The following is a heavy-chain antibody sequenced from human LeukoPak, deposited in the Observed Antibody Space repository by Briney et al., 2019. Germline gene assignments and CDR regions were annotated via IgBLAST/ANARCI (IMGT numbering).Heavy chain of an antibody. J-gene: IGHJ4*02. Sequence: GGSLRLSCAASGFTFDDYAMHWVRQAPGKGLEWVSGISWNSGSIGYADSVKGRFTISRDNAKNSLYLQMNSLRAEDTAVYYCARENFWGLLSRTFDYWGQGTLVTVSS. D-gene: IGHD1-26*01. CDR3: ARENFWGLLSRTFDY. CDR2: ISWNSGSI. CDR1: GFTFDDYA. V-gene: IGHV3-9*01.